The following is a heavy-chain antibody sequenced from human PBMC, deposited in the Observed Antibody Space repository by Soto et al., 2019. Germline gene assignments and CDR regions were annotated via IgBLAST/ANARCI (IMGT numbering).Heavy chain of an antibody. D-gene: IGHD5-18*01. Sequence: QVQLQESGPGLVKPSLTLSLTCTVSGGSISGGANYWTWIRRHPEKGLEWIGCIYYSGRTYYNPSLRSRITISVDTSKNQFSLRLTSVTAADTAVYYCARDQRYSYGGGWFDPWGQGTLVTVSS. J-gene: IGHJ5*02. CDR3: ARDQRYSYGGGWFDP. CDR1: GGSISGGANY. CDR2: IYYSGRT. V-gene: IGHV4-31*03.